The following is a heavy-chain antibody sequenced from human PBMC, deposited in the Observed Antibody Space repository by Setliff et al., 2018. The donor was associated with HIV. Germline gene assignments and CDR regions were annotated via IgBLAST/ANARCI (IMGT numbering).Heavy chain of an antibody. CDR3: ARDPGMATTYGGDYYYYGLDV. V-gene: IGHV3-20*01. Sequence: GGSLRLSCAASGFSFDDYGMSWVRQVPGKGLEWVSGINWNGGSTGYADSVKGRFTISRDNAKNSLYLQMNSLRGEDTALYHCARDPGMATTYGGDYYYYGLDVWGQGTTVTVSS. D-gene: IGHD5-12*01. CDR2: INWNGGST. J-gene: IGHJ6*02. CDR1: GFSFDDYG.